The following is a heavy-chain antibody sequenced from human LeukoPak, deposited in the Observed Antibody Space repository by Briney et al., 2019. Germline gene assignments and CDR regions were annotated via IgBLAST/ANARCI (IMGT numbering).Heavy chain of an antibody. V-gene: IGHV1-2*02. D-gene: IGHD4-17*01. Sequence: ASVKVSFKASGYTFTGYYIHWVRQAPRQGLEWMGWINPNSGGTNYAQKFQGRVTMTRDTSISAAYMELSRLRSDDTAVYYCARQDMTTVTGLDYWDQGTLVTVSS. CDR3: ARQDMTTVTGLDY. CDR2: INPNSGGT. CDR1: GYTFTGYY. J-gene: IGHJ4*02.